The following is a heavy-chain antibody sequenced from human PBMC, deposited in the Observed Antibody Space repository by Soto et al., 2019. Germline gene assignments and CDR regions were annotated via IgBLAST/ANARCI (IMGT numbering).Heavy chain of an antibody. CDR2: IKQDGSEK. CDR1: GFTFSSYW. Sequence: EVQLVESGGGLVQPGGSLRLSCAASGFTFSSYWMSWVRQAPGKGLEWVANIKQDGSEKYYVDSVKGRFTISRDNAKNALYVQKNSMRAEHRAVYYWAGHGNNHLHSGGRGTLVTV. CDR3: AGHGNNHLHS. V-gene: IGHV3-7*01. J-gene: IGHJ5*01. D-gene: IGHD1-1*01.